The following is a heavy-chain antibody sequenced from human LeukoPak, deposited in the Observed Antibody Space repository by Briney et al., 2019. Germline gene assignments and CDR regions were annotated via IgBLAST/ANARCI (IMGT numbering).Heavy chain of an antibody. V-gene: IGHV4-39*01. D-gene: IGHD3-16*02. Sequence: PSETLSLTCTVSGGSISSSSYYWGGIRQPPGKGLEWIGSIYYSGSTYYNPSLKSRVTISVDTSKNQFSLKLSSVTAADTAVYYCARVVWGSYRSSGDWGQGTLVTVSS. J-gene: IGHJ4*02. CDR1: GGSISSSSYY. CDR2: IYYSGST. CDR3: ARVVWGSYRSSGD.